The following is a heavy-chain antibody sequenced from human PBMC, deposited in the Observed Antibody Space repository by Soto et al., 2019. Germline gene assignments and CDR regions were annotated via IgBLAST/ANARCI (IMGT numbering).Heavy chain of an antibody. V-gene: IGHV1-58*02. D-gene: IGHD2-21*02. CDR3: ARSIVVVTALDY. Sequence: SVKVSCKASGITFNRSAIQWVRQARGQRLEWVGWISAGSNNRNYAQKFQERVTITSDTSTSTAYMELRSLSSDDTAAYYCARSIVVVTALDYWGQGTLVTVSS. CDR1: GITFNRSA. CDR2: ISAGSNNR. J-gene: IGHJ4*02.